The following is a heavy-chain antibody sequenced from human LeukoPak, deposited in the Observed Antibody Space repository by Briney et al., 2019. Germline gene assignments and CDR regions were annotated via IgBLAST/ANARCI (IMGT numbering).Heavy chain of an antibody. CDR3: IRGGIRVSGIDAFDI. V-gene: IGHV3-13*01. CDR2: IGIGDDT. Sequence: GGSLRLSCAASGFTFRDYDMHWVRQVPGGGLKWVSAIGIGDDTHYPESVKGRFTISRENAKNSLYLQMNTLRDGDTAVYYCIRGGIRVSGIDAFDIWGQGTMVTVSS. J-gene: IGHJ3*02. CDR1: GFTFRDYD. D-gene: IGHD5/OR15-5a*01.